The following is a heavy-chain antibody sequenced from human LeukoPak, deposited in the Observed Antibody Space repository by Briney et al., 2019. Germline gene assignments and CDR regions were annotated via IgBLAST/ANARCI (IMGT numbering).Heavy chain of an antibody. CDR1: GYRFSIYW. J-gene: IGHJ3*01. D-gene: IGHD1-26*01. Sequence: GESLKISCKGSGYRFSIYWIAWVRQMPGKGLEWLGIIYPGGSDTRYSPSFQGQVTVSVDNSINTAYLQWSSLKASDTAIYYCARRVGANDAFDFWGQGTMVNVFS. CDR2: IYPGGSDT. V-gene: IGHV5-51*01. CDR3: ARRVGANDAFDF.